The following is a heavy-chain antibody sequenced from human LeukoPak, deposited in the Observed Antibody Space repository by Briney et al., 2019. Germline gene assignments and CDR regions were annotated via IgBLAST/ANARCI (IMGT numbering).Heavy chain of an antibody. CDR3: ARQWDIREANWFDP. V-gene: IGHV5-51*01. CDR1: GYRLTNYW. Sequence: GESLKISCQGSGYRLTNYWIGWVRQMPGKGLEWMGIIYPGDSDTRYSPSFQGQVTISADKSISTTYLQWSSLKASDTAMYYCARQWDIREANWFDPWGQGTLVAVSS. D-gene: IGHD2-15*01. J-gene: IGHJ5*02. CDR2: IYPGDSDT.